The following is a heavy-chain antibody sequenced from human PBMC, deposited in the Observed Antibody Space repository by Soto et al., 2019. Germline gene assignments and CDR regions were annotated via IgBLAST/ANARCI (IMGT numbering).Heavy chain of an antibody. CDR2: ISSDGTDK. V-gene: IGHV3-30*18. CDR1: GFTFSNFG. CDR3: VKGSAVARQELDY. Sequence: QVQLVESGGGVVQPGRSLRLSCAASGFTFSNFGMHWVRQAPGKGLEWVTTISSDGTDKYYSDSVQGRFTISRDNSKDTLFLQMNCLRVEDTAVYYCVKGSAVARQELDYWGQGTLVTVSS. D-gene: IGHD2-15*01. J-gene: IGHJ4*02.